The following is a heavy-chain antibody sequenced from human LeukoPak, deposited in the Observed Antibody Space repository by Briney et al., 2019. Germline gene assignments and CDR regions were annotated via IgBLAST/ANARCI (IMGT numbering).Heavy chain of an antibody. Sequence: PGGPLRLSCTASGFTFSGYWMTWVRQAPGKGLEWVANIKQDGSEKHYVDSVRGRFTISRENAKNSLYVQMNSLRAEDTAVYYCARDFYYYIDVWGKGTTVTVSS. CDR3: ARDFYYYIDV. CDR1: GFTFSGYW. J-gene: IGHJ6*03. CDR2: IKQDGSEK. V-gene: IGHV3-7*01.